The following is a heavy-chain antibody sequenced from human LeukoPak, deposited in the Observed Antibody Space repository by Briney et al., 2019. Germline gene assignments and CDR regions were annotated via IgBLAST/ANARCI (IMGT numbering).Heavy chain of an antibody. CDR2: ISSAARTT. D-gene: IGHD3-22*01. CDR1: GFTFSDYS. J-gene: IGHJ4*02. V-gene: IGHV3-11*01. CDR3: ARDLRLTTIVVGTLDY. Sequence: GGSLRLSCAVCGFTFSDYSMTWIRQAPGKGLEWVSYISSAARTTYYADSVKGRFTVSRDNAKNSLYLQMNSLRADDTAVYYCARDLRLTTIVVGTLDYWGQGTLVTVSS.